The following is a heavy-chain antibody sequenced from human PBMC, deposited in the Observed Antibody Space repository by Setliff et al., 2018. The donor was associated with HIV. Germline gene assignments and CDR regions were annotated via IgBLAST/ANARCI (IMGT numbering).Heavy chain of an antibody. CDR1: NGSINDYY. CDR3: ARVVDADYLDY. D-gene: IGHD2-15*01. V-gene: IGHV4-4*08. J-gene: IGHJ4*02. Sequence: PSETLSLTCSMSNGSINDYYWSWIRQSPGKGLEWIGSTYNSENINYNPSLKSRVTISVDTSKNQFSLKLNSVTAADTAMYYCARVVDADYLDYWGQGTPVTVSS. CDR2: TYNSENI.